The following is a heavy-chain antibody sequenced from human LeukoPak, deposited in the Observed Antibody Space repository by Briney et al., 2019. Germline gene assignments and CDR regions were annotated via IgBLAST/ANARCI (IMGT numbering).Heavy chain of an antibody. Sequence: ASVKVSCKAPGGTFSSYAISWVRQAPGQGLEWMGGIIPIFGTANYAQKFQGRVTITADESTSTAYMELSSLRSEDTAVYYCVREMDYDSSGYTLDYWGQGTLVTVSS. J-gene: IGHJ4*02. V-gene: IGHV1-69*13. CDR3: VREMDYDSSGYTLDY. D-gene: IGHD3-22*01. CDR1: GGTFSSYA. CDR2: IIPIFGTA.